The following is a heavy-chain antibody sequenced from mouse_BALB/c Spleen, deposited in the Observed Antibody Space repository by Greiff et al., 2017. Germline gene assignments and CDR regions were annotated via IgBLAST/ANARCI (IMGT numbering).Heavy chain of an antibody. Sequence: VQLQQSGAELVKPGASVKLSCTASGFNIKDTYMHWVKQRPEQGLEWIGRIDPANGNTKYDPKFQGKATITADTSSNTAYLQLSSLTSEDTAVYYCARAYGNYLYAMDYWGQGTSVTVSS. D-gene: IGHD2-1*01. CDR1: GFNIKDTY. CDR3: ARAYGNYLYAMDY. V-gene: IGHV14-3*02. J-gene: IGHJ4*01. CDR2: IDPANGNT.